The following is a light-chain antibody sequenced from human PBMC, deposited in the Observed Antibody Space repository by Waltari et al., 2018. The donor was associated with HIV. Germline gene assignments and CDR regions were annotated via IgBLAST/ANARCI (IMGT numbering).Light chain of an antibody. CDR3: MQGTYWPRT. CDR2: NVS. CDR1: QSLVSNGGDTF. V-gene: IGKV2-30*01. J-gene: IGKJ1*01. Sequence: DVVMTQSPLSLPVTLGPPASISCSSTQSLVSNGGDTFLSWFHQRPGQSPRRLIHNVSIRDSGVPDRFSGSGSGSDFTLRISRVEAEDVGIYYCMQGTYWPRTFGQGTKVEIK.